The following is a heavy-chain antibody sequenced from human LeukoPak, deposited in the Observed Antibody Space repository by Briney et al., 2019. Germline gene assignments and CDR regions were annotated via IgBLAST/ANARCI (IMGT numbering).Heavy chain of an antibody. CDR3: ARSSAWDVYFFDS. V-gene: IGHV5-51*01. D-gene: IGHD3-22*01. Sequence: GESLKISCKASGYSFISYWIAWVRQMPGQGLEWMGIIYGGDSDTRYSPSFQGQVTISADKSLNTAYLQWSSLKASDTVKYYCARSSAWDVYFFDSWGQGTLVTVSS. J-gene: IGHJ4*02. CDR1: GYSFISYW. CDR2: IYGGDSDT.